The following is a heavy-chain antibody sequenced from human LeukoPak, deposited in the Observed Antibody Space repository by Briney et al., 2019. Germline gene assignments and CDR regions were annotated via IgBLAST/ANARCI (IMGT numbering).Heavy chain of an antibody. CDR2: IYYSGST. D-gene: IGHD3-10*01. CDR1: GGSISSYY. CDR3: ASSGNYYFTLDY. J-gene: IGHJ4*02. Sequence: SETLSLTCTVSGGSISSYYWSWIRQPPGKGLEWIGYIYYSGSTNYNPSLKSRATISVDTSKNQFSLKLSSVTAADTAVYYCASSGNYYFTLDYWGQGTLVTVSS. V-gene: IGHV4-59*08.